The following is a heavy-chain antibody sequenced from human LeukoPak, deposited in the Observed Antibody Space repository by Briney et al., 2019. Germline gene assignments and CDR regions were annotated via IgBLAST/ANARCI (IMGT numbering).Heavy chain of an antibody. J-gene: IGHJ3*02. Sequence: PGGSLRLSCAASGFTFTSYAMGWVRQAPGKGLEWVSTISSSSDNTYYADSVKGRFTVSRDNSKNTLFLQMNSLRAEDTAVYYCARVAWPDSFDIWGQGTVVTVSS. CDR2: ISSSSDNT. V-gene: IGHV3-23*01. CDR3: ARVAWPDSFDI. D-gene: IGHD5-24*01. CDR1: GFTFTSYA.